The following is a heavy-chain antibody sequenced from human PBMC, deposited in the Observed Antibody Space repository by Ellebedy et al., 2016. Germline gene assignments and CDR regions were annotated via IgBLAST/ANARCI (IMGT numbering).Heavy chain of an antibody. CDR2: ITSSSTFI. V-gene: IGHV3-21*06. CDR1: GFTFTTYS. Sequence: GESLKISCAASGFTFTTYSMNWVRQAPGKGLEWVSSITSSSTFIYYADSVNGRFTISRDNAKNSLYLQINSLRAEDTALYYCARAKVAAKSTRHDAFDLWGQGTLVTVSS. J-gene: IGHJ3*01. D-gene: IGHD6-13*01. CDR3: ARAKVAAKSTRHDAFDL.